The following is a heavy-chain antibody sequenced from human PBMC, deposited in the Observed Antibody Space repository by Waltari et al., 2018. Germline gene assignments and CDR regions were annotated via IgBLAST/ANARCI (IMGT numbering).Heavy chain of an antibody. CDR1: GGSISSRSYY. V-gene: IGHV4-39*01. J-gene: IGHJ4*02. CDR3: ARHSGRTFGYSN. Sequence: QLQLQESGPGLVKPSETLSLTCTVSGGSISSRSYYWGWIRQPPGKGLEWIGSIYYSGSTYYNPSLKSRVTISVDTSKNQFSLKLSSVTAADTAVYYCARHSGRTFGYSNWGQGTLVTVSS. CDR2: IYYSGST. D-gene: IGHD1-26*01.